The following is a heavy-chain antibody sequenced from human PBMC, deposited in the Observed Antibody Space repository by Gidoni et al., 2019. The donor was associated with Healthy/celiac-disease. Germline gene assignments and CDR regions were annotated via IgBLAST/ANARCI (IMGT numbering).Heavy chain of an antibody. D-gene: IGHD1-26*01. CDR2: IYYSGST. Sequence: QVQLQESGPGLVKPSQTLSLTCPVSGRSISRGGYYCSWIRQHPGKGLEWIGYIYYSGSTYYNPSLKSRVTISVDTSKNQFSLKLSSVTAADTAVYYCARVGATTNYYYYYGMDVWGQGTTVTVSS. CDR1: GRSISRGGYY. J-gene: IGHJ6*02. V-gene: IGHV4-31*03. CDR3: ARVGATTNYYYYYGMDV.